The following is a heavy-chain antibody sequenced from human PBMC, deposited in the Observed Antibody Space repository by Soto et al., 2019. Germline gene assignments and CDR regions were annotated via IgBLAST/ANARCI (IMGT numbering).Heavy chain of an antibody. J-gene: IGHJ5*02. CDR3: ARMTYDDFWSGYYTWWFAP. Sequence: QVQLVQSGAEVKKPGASVKVSCKASGYTFTSYGISWVRQAPGQGLEWMGWISAYNGNTNYAQKLQGRVTMTTDTSTSTAYMELRSLRSDDTAVYYCARMTYDDFWSGYYTWWFAPWGQGTLVTVSS. CDR2: ISAYNGNT. V-gene: IGHV1-18*04. CDR1: GYTFTSYG. D-gene: IGHD3-3*01.